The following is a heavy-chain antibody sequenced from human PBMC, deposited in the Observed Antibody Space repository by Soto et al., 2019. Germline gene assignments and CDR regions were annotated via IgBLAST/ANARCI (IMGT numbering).Heavy chain of an antibody. V-gene: IGHV2-26*01. CDR1: GFSLSNARMG. CDR2: IFSNDAK. D-gene: IGHD1-26*01. CDR3: ARHGRGVGARPLDY. J-gene: IGHJ4*02. Sequence: QVTLKESGPVLVKPTETLTLTCTVSGFSLSNARMGVTWIRQPPGKALEWLAHIFSNDAKSYSTSLKSRLTISEDTSKSQVVLTMTNMDPVDTATYYCARHGRGVGARPLDYWGQGTLVTVSS.